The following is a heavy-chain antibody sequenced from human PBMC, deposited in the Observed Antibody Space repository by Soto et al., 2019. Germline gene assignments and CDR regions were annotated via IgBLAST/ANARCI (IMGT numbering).Heavy chain of an antibody. Sequence: SVKVFCKAYGYTFTSSAMHWVSQARGQRLEWIGWIIVGSGNTKYAQKFQERVTITRDMSTSTAYMELSSLRSEDTAVYYCAAEITIFGVFWGQGTLVTVSS. CDR1: GYTFTSSA. D-gene: IGHD3-3*01. J-gene: IGHJ4*02. V-gene: IGHV1-58*02. CDR2: IIVGSGNT. CDR3: AAEITIFGVF.